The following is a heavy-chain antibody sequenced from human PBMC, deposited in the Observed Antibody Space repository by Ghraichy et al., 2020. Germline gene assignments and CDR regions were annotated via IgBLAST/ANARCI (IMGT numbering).Heavy chain of an antibody. CDR2: RNKANSYTT. V-gene: IGHV3-72*01. D-gene: IGHD1-26*01. J-gene: IGHJ4*02. CDR1: GFTLSNYY. Sequence: GESLNISCAASGFTLSNYYMDWVRQAPGKGLEWVGRRNKANSYTTEYAASVKGRFSISRDDSKNSLYLQMNSLKTEDTAVYYCARDIVGVPLWGQGTLVTVSS. CDR3: ARDIVGVPL.